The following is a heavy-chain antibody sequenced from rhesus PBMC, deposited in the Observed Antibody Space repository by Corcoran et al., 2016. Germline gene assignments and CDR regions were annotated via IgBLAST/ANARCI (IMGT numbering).Heavy chain of an antibody. V-gene: IGHV4-81*01. CDR1: GCSLSRSY. CDR3: ARDTYTGYSPVGGLDS. J-gene: IGHJ6*01. Sequence: QVQLPASGPGLVQPSETLPPPSAVPGCSLSRSYWPWTRPPPGWALGVMVHIHANIAGTNYNPALKSRVTISKDTSKNQFSLKLSSVTAADTAVYYCARDTYTGYSPVGGLDSWGQGVVVTVSS. CDR2: IHANIAGT. D-gene: IGHD5-24*01.